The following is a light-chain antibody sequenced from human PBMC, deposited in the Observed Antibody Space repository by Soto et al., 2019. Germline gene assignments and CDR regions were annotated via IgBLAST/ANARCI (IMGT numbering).Light chain of an antibody. CDR2: GAS. V-gene: IGKV3-20*01. Sequence: EIVLTQSPGTLSLSPGERATLSCRASQSVKSSYLAWYQQKAGQPPRLLIYGASTRATGIPDRFIGSGSGTDITLTISRMEPEDFAVFYCQQYGSSPLTFGGGTKVEIK. J-gene: IGKJ4*01. CDR3: QQYGSSPLT. CDR1: QSVKSSY.